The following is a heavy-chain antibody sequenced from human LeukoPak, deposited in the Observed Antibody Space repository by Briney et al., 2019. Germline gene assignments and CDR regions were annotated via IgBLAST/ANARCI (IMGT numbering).Heavy chain of an antibody. Sequence: SETLSLTCTVSGGSISSGDYYWSWIRQPPGKGLEWIGYIYYSGSTYYNPSLKSRVTISVDTSKNQFSLKLSSVTAADTAVYYCARDRRYYDSSGYYGWVDYRGQGTLVTVSS. CDR1: GGSISSGDYY. CDR3: ARDRRYYDSSGYYGWVDY. V-gene: IGHV4-30-4*01. D-gene: IGHD3-22*01. J-gene: IGHJ4*02. CDR2: IYYSGST.